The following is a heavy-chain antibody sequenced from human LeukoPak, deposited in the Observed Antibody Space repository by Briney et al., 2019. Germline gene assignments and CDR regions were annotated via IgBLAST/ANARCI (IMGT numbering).Heavy chain of an antibody. CDR1: GYTFTTYD. D-gene: IGHD6-19*01. V-gene: IGHV1-8*03. CDR2: MKHNSGYT. Sequence: ASVTVTCKASGYTFTTYDINWVRQATGQGLEWMGWMKHNSGYTGKAQKFYARVTITRDTSISRAYMELRSRTSEDTAVYYCARVAGSIEYWGQRALVTASS. CDR3: ARVAGSIEY. J-gene: IGHJ4*02.